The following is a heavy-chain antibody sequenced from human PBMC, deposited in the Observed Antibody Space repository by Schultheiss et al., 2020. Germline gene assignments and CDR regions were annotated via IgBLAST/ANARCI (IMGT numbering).Heavy chain of an antibody. Sequence: GGSLRLSCAASGFTFSSYAMHWVRQAPGKGLEYVSAISSNGGSTYYADSVKGRFTISRDNSKNTLYLQMNGLRAEDTAVYYCAKEVGAYGDIDAFDMWGQGTMVTVSS. CDR2: ISSNGGST. CDR1: GFTFSSYA. D-gene: IGHD4-17*01. CDR3: AKEVGAYGDIDAFDM. J-gene: IGHJ3*02. V-gene: IGHV3-64*04.